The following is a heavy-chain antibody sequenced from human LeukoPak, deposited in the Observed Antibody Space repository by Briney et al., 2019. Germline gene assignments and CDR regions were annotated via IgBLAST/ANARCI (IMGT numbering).Heavy chain of an antibody. CDR3: AGHSDLGSGSHYPYYYLMDV. CDR2: INPSGGAT. Sequence: ASVKVSCKASGYTFTSYYMHWVRQAPGQGLEWMGIINPSGGATSYPQKFQGRVAMIGDTSTSTVYMQMSSLRIDDTAVYYCAGHSDLGSGSHYPYYYLMDVWGQGTTVTVSS. J-gene: IGHJ6*02. V-gene: IGHV1-46*01. CDR1: GYTFTSYY. D-gene: IGHD3-10*01.